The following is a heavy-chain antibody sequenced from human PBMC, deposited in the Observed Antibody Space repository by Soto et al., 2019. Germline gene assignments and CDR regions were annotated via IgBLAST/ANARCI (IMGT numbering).Heavy chain of an antibody. CDR1: GGTFSSYA. CDR3: ARDRRYDFWNGYYTSDY. CDR2: IIPIFGTA. Sequence: ASVKVSCKASGGTFSSYAISWVRQAPGQGLEWMGGIIPIFGTANYAQKSQGRVTITADKSTSTAYMELRGLRSDDTALYYCARDRRYDFWNGYYTSDYWGQGTLVTVSS. J-gene: IGHJ4*02. D-gene: IGHD3-3*01. V-gene: IGHV1-69*06.